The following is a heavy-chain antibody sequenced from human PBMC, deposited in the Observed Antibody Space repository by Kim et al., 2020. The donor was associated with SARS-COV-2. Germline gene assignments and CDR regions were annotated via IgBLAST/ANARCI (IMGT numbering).Heavy chain of an antibody. D-gene: IGHD4-17*01. CDR3: ARTSAATVTTRWFDP. J-gene: IGHJ5*02. V-gene: IGHV4-34*01. Sequence: PSLKSRVTISVDTSKNQFSLKLSSVTAADTAVYYCARTSAATVTTRWFDPWGQGTLVTVSS.